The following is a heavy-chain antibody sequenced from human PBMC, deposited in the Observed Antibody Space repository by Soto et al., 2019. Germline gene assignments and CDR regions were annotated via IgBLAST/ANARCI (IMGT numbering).Heavy chain of an antibody. CDR1: GFTFSSYG. D-gene: IGHD2-2*01. Sequence: GGSLRLSCAASGFTFSSYGMHWVRQAPGKGLEWVAVIWYDGSNKYYADSVKGRFTISRDNSKNTLYLQMNSLRAEDTAVYYCARVLVGGLSDKSFGYWGQGTLVTVSS. V-gene: IGHV3-33*01. CDR2: IWYDGSNK. J-gene: IGHJ4*02. CDR3: ARVLVGGLSDKSFGY.